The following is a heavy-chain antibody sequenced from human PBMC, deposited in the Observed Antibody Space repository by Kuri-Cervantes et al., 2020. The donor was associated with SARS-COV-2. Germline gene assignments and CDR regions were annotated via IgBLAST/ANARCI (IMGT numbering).Heavy chain of an antibody. V-gene: IGHV4-38-2*01. CDR1: GYFSSAYY. Sequence: SETLSLTCDVSGYFSSAYYWGWIRQSPGKGLEWIGSIYHSGSTNYNPSLKSRVTISVDTSKNQFSLKLSSVTAADTAVYYCARASRPYGDFGTLDYWGQGTLVTVSS. J-gene: IGHJ4*02. CDR2: IYHSGST. D-gene: IGHD4-17*01. CDR3: ARASRPYGDFGTLDY.